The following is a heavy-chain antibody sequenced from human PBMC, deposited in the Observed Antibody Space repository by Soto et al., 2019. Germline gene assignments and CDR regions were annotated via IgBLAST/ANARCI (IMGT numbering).Heavy chain of an antibody. CDR2: INHSGST. CDR3: ARVDWSGYYPHCGY. J-gene: IGHJ4*02. D-gene: IGHD3-3*01. Sequence: QVQLQQWGAGLLKPSETLSLTCAVYGGSVSGYYWSWIRQPPGKGLEWIGEINHSGSTNYNPSLKSRVTISVDTSKNQFSLKLSSVTAADTAVYYCARVDWSGYYPHCGYWGRGTLVTVSS. V-gene: IGHV4-34*01. CDR1: GGSVSGYY.